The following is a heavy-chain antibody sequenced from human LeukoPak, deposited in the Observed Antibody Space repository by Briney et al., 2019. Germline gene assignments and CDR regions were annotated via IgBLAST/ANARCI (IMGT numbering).Heavy chain of an antibody. D-gene: IGHD4-11*01. Sequence: ASVKVSCKASGYTFTSYGISWVRQAPGQGLEWMGWISAYNGNTNYAQKLQGRVTMTTDTSTSTVYMELSSLRSEDTAVYYCASSPQYQYYFDYWGQGTLVTVSS. CDR2: ISAYNGNT. CDR1: GYTFTSYG. CDR3: ASSPQYQYYFDY. V-gene: IGHV1-18*01. J-gene: IGHJ4*02.